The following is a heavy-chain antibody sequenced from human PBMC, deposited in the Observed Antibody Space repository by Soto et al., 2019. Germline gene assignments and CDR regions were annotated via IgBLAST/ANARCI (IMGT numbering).Heavy chain of an antibody. CDR2: ISGSGGST. Sequence: EVQLLESGGGLVQPGGSLRLSCAASGFTFSSYDMSWVRQAPGKGLEWVSAISGSGGSTYYADSVKGRFTISRDNSKNTLYLQMNSLRAEDTAVYYCAKELRGLFPRKWELLSGGFDYWGQGTLVTVSS. CDR1: GFTFSSYD. CDR3: AKELRGLFPRKWELLSGGFDY. V-gene: IGHV3-23*01. D-gene: IGHD1-26*01. J-gene: IGHJ4*02.